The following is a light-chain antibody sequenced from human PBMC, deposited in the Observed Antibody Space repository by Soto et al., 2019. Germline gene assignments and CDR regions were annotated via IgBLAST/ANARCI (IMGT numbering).Light chain of an antibody. CDR1: QDVSVS. CDR3: QQYRNWPRT. V-gene: IGKV3-15*01. J-gene: IGKJ1*01. CDR2: GAS. Sequence: IVLTHSPDTLSLSPWAGATLSCRASQDVSVSLAWYQQRPGQAPRLLIYGASTRATDMPGRFSGRGSGTEFTLTISSLQSEDYAVYYCQQYRNWPRTFGQGTKVDIK.